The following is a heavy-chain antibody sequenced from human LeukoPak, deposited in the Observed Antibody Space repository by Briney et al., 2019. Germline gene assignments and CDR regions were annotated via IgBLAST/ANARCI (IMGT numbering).Heavy chain of an antibody. J-gene: IGHJ4*02. Sequence: ASVKVSGKAAGYTVTSYGISWLRQAPGQGVEWMGWISAYNGNTNYAQKLQGRGTRTTDTSTSTAYMELRSLRSDATAVYYCARVRVHTPVGLHYRGQGKLVTASS. CDR3: ARVRVHTPVGLHY. D-gene: IGHD4-23*01. CDR1: GYTVTSYG. CDR2: ISAYNGNT. V-gene: IGHV1-18*01.